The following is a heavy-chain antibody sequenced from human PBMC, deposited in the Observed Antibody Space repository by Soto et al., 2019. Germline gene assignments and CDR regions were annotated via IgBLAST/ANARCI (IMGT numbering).Heavy chain of an antibody. J-gene: IGHJ6*02. CDR1: GGSFSGYY. V-gene: IGHV4-34*01. Sequence: SETLSLTCAVYGGSFSGYYWSWIRQPPGKGLEWIGEINHSGSTNYNPSLKSRVTISVDTSKNQFSLKLSSVTAADTAVYYCARDRAGPYYYGMDVWGQGTTVTVSS. D-gene: IGHD2-15*01. CDR3: ARDRAGPYYYGMDV. CDR2: INHSGST.